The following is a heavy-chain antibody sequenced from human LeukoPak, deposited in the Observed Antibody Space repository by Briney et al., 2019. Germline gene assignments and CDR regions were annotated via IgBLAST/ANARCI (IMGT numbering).Heavy chain of an antibody. Sequence: HPGGSLRLSCAASGFTFSSYWMHWVRQAPGKGLVWVSRINSDGSSTSYADSVKGRFTISRDNAKNTLYLQMNSLRAEDTAVYYCARVKEDCSSTSCYDLDPPYYYYGMDVWGQGTTVTVSS. D-gene: IGHD2-2*01. CDR3: ARVKEDCSSTSCYDLDPPYYYYGMDV. V-gene: IGHV3-74*01. CDR2: INSDGSST. CDR1: GFTFSSYW. J-gene: IGHJ6*02.